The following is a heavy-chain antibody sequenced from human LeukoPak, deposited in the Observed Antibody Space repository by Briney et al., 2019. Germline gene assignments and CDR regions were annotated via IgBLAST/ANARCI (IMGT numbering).Heavy chain of an antibody. D-gene: IGHD3-10*01. CDR3: ARVATMVRGSNGMDV. Sequence: PSGTLSLTCTVSGGSISNYYWTWIRQPPGKGLEWIGYIYYSGSTNYNPSLRSRATISVDTSKKQFSLNLSSVTAADTALYYCARVATMVRGSNGMDVWGKGTTVTVSS. CDR2: IYYSGST. J-gene: IGHJ6*04. CDR1: GGSISNYY. V-gene: IGHV4-59*01.